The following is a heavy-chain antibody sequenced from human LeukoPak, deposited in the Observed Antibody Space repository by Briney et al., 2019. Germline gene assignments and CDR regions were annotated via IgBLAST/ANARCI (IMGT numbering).Heavy chain of an antibody. J-gene: IGHJ4*02. CDR2: ISWNSGSI. Sequence: SLRLSCAASGFTFDDYVMHWVRQAPGKGLEWVSGISWNSGSIGYADSVKGRFTISRDNAKNSLYLQMNSLTTDDTAFYYCAKDDSSAYLDYWGQGALVTVSS. V-gene: IGHV3-9*01. D-gene: IGHD3-22*01. CDR1: GFTFDDYV. CDR3: AKDDSSAYLDY.